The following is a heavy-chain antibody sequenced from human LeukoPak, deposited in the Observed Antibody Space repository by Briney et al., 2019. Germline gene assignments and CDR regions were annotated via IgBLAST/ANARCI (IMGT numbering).Heavy chain of an antibody. CDR3: ARDDYYGSGSYWPLYSYYGMDV. D-gene: IGHD3-10*01. CDR1: GYSISSGYY. J-gene: IGHJ6*04. V-gene: IGHV4-38-2*02. Sequence: PSETLSLTCAVSGYSISSGYYWGWIRQPPGKGLEWIGSIYHSGSTYYNPSLKSRVTISVDTSKNQFSLKLSSVTAADTAVYYCARDDYYGSGSYWPLYSYYGMDVWGKGTTVTVSS. CDR2: IYHSGST.